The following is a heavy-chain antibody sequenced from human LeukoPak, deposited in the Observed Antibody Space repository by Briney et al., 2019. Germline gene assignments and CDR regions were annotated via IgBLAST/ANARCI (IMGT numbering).Heavy chain of an antibody. Sequence: ASVKVSCKASAYTFSNYGISWVRQAPGQGLEWMGWISAYNGETRYAQKLQGRVTMTTDTSTSTAYMELRSLRSDDTAVYYCARLRLGELSTGFDYWGQGTLVTVSS. CDR3: ARLRLGELSTGFDY. V-gene: IGHV1-18*01. CDR2: ISAYNGET. CDR1: AYTFSNYG. J-gene: IGHJ4*02. D-gene: IGHD3-16*02.